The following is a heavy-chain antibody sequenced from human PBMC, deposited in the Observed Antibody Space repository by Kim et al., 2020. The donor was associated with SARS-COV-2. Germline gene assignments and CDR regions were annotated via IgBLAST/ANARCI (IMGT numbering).Heavy chain of an antibody. V-gene: IGHV1-69*04. CDR2: IIPILGIA. D-gene: IGHD3-10*01. CDR3: ACQSTIVRGGITNYGLVV. CDR1: GGTFSSYA. J-gene: IGHJ6*01. Sequence: SVQVSCKASGGTFSSYAISWVRQAPGQGLEWMGRIIPILGIANYAQKFQGRVTLTADKSPSTAYMELSSLRSEDTAVYYCACQSTIVRGGITNYGLVVW.